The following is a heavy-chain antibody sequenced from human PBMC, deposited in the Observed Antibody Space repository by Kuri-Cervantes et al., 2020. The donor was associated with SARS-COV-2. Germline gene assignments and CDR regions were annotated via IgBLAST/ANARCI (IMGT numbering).Heavy chain of an antibody. CDR3: ARGPSWGYFWGTYRGGWDSFDI. V-gene: IGHV1-2*04. D-gene: IGHD3-16*02. J-gene: IGHJ3*02. CDR2: INPNSCGT. Sequence: ASVKVSCKASGYTFTDYYIHWVRQAPGQGLEWMGWINPNSCGTNSAQKFQVWVIMTRDTSISTAYMELSRLRSDDTAVYYCARGPSWGYFWGTYRGGWDSFDIWGQGTMVTVSS. CDR1: GYTFTDYY.